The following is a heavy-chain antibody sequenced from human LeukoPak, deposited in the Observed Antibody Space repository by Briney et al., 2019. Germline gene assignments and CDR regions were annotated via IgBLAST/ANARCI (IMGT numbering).Heavy chain of an antibody. J-gene: IGHJ4*02. Sequence: ASVKVSCKASGYTFSGYYINWVRQAPGQGLEWMGWLNPNSGDAKYAQKFQGRVTMTGDTSINTAYMELSRLRFDDTAVYYCTRARITILGVANIDEHFDYWGQGTLVTVSS. D-gene: IGHD3-3*01. CDR3: TRARITILGVANIDEHFDY. CDR1: GYTFSGYY. CDR2: LNPNSGDA. V-gene: IGHV1-2*02.